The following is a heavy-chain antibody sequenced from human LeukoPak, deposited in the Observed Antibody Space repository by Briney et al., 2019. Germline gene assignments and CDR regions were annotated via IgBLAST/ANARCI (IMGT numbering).Heavy chain of an antibody. CDR2: MSGGGGNT. D-gene: IGHD3-10*01. CDR3: AKGYASRTYYIGCLDC. V-gene: IGHV3-23*01. J-gene: IGHJ4*02. Sequence: GGSLRLSCSASGFIFSNYWMTWVRQAPGKGLEWVSGMSGGGGNTYYAGSVKGRFTISRDNSKNTLYLQMNSLRAEDTALYYCAKGYASRTYYIGCLDCWGQGTLVTVSS. CDR1: GFIFSNYW.